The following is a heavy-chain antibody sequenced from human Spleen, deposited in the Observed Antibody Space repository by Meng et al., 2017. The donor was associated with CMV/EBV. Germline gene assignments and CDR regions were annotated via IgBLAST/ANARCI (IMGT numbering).Heavy chain of an antibody. D-gene: IGHD2-15*01. CDR3: ARGPVVVGGWFDP. CDR1: GYTFTSSD. V-gene: IGHV1-8*03. CDR2: MNSKSGNT. Sequence: KASGYTFTSSDINWVRQATGQGREWMGWMNSKSGNTGYAQKCQGRVTITRNTSISTAYMELSSLRSEDTAVYYCARGPVVVGGWFDPWGQGTLVTVSS. J-gene: IGHJ5*02.